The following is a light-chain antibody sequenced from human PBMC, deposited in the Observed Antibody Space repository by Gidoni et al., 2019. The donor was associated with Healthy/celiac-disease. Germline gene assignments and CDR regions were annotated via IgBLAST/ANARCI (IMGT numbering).Light chain of an antibody. J-gene: IGKJ3*01. CDR3: QQSYSTPF. Sequence: DIQLTQSPSSLSASVGDRVTITCRASQRIRSYLNLYQQKPGKAPKLLIYAASSLQSGVPSKFSGSGSGTDFTLTISSLQPEDFATYDCQQSYSTPFFGPGTKVDIK. CDR1: QRIRSY. CDR2: AAS. V-gene: IGKV1-39*01.